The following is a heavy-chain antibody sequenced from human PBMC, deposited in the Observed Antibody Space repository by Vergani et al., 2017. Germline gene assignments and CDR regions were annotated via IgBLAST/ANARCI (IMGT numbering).Heavy chain of an antibody. CDR1: GFTFSNYG. V-gene: IGHV3-30*18. D-gene: IGHD4-11*01. J-gene: IGHJ6*03. CDR3: AKDGLQTTFYYYYMDV. Sequence: QVHLVESGGGVVQPGRSLRLSCAASGFTFSNYGMHWVRQAPGKGLEWVAVISYDGSSEYYADSVKGRFTISRDNSKNTLYLQMNSLRAEETAVYYCAKDGLQTTFYYYYMDVWGKGNTVTVSS. CDR2: ISYDGSSE.